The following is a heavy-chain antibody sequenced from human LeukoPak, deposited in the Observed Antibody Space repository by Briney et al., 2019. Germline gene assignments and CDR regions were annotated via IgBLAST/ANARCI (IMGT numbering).Heavy chain of an antibody. Sequence: LPGGSLRLSCAASGFTFSDFAMSWVRLAPGKGLEWVSSIEKNAGGAYYADSVKGRFTVSRDNSKNTLYLQMSSLRVEDTALYYCAKQEGALIENWCFDHWGLGTLVTVSS. CDR3: AKQEGALIENWCFDH. V-gene: IGHV3-23*01. D-gene: IGHD1-26*01. J-gene: IGHJ4*02. CDR2: IEKNAGGA. CDR1: GFTFSDFA.